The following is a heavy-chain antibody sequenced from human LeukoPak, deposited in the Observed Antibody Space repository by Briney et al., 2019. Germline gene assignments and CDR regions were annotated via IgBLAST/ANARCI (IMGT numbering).Heavy chain of an antibody. Sequence: SETPSLTCTVSGGSISSYYWSWIRQPPGKGLEWIGYIYYTGSTDYNPSLKSRVAISVDTSKNQFSLKLSSVTAADTAVYYCARKTTAGPTKAAFDIWGQGTMVAVST. V-gene: IGHV4-59*01. CDR1: GGSISSYY. CDR3: ARKTTAGPTKAAFDI. CDR2: IYYTGST. J-gene: IGHJ3*02. D-gene: IGHD2-21*02.